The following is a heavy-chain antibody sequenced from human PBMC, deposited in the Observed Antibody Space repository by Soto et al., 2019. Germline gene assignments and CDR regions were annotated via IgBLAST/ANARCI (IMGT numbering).Heavy chain of an antibody. J-gene: IGHJ4*02. D-gene: IGHD4-17*01. CDR2: IKAYSGNT. CDR3: AIADYGDGDY. Sequence: QLQLVQSGAEAKKPGASVKVSCKASGYTFPTSTISWVRQAPGQGLEWMGWIKAYSGNTNYAQKLQGRVTMTTDKSTNTAYMELRSLTTNDTAIYYCAIADYGDGDYGGQGTLVTVSS. CDR1: GYTFPTST. V-gene: IGHV1-18*01.